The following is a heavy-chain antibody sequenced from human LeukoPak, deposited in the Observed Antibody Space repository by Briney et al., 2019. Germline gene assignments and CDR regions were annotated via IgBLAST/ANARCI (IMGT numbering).Heavy chain of an antibody. Sequence: GGSLRLSCAASGFTFSSYGRHWVRQAPGKGLEWVAFIRYDGSNKYYADSVKGRFTISRDNSKNTLYLQMNSLRAEDTAVYYCAKDAPYYYDSSGYGVYWGQGTLVTVSS. CDR3: AKDAPYYYDSSGYGVY. D-gene: IGHD3-22*01. CDR1: GFTFSSYG. V-gene: IGHV3-30*02. CDR2: IRYDGSNK. J-gene: IGHJ4*02.